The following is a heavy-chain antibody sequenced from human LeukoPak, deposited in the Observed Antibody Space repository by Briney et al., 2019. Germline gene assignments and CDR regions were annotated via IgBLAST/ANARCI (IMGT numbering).Heavy chain of an antibody. V-gene: IGHV1-2*02. D-gene: IGHD3-3*01. CDR1: GYNFIGYY. CDR3: ARVGVRACFDY. Sequence: ASVKVSCTTSGYNFIGYYIHWVRQAPGQGLEWMGWINPNSGDTNYAQKFQGRVTMTRDTPIRTVYMELSRLRSDDTAVYYCARVGVRACFDYWGQGTLVTVSS. CDR2: INPNSGDT. J-gene: IGHJ4*02.